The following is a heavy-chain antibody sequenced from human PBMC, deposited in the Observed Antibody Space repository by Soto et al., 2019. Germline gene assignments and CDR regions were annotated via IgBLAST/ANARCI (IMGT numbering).Heavy chain of an antibody. CDR2: ISPYNGNT. Sequence: QLVQSGPEVKKPGASVKVSCKASGYTFSSYTISWVRQAPGQGLEWMGWISPYNGNTKYTQKLQGRLTMITDTSTSTAYMELRSLRSDDPAVYYCARADYGVDDYWGQGTLVTVSS. D-gene: IGHD3-16*01. CDR1: GYTFSSYT. CDR3: ARADYGVDDY. V-gene: IGHV1-18*01. J-gene: IGHJ4*02.